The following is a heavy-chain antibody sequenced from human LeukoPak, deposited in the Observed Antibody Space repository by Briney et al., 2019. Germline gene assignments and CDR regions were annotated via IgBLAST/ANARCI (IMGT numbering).Heavy chain of an antibody. V-gene: IGHV4-4*07. CDR3: ARASGRRIFGVVIRDYYYYYMDV. CDR1: GGSISSYS. J-gene: IGHJ6*03. CDR2: IYTSGST. Sequence: PSETLSLTCTVSGGSISSYSWSWIRQPAGKGLEWIGPIYTSGSTNYNPSLKSRVTMSVDTSKSQFSLKLSSVTAADTAVYYCARASGRRIFGVVIRDYYYYYMDVWGKGTTVTVSS. D-gene: IGHD3-3*01.